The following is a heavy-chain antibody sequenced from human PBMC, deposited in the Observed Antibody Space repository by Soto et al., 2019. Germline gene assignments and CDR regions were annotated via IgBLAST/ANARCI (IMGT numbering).Heavy chain of an antibody. CDR1: GFTFSNYN. CDR2: ITSGGTYI. J-gene: IGHJ5*02. V-gene: IGHV3-21*01. Sequence: EVQLVESGGGLVKPGGSLRLSCAASGFTFSNYNMNWVRQAPGKGLEWVSSITSGGTYIYYADSLKGRFTISRDNAKNSLYLQMNSLRAEDTAVYYCAREPLTTSTWFDPWGQGTLVTVSS. CDR3: AREPLTTSTWFDP. D-gene: IGHD4-4*01.